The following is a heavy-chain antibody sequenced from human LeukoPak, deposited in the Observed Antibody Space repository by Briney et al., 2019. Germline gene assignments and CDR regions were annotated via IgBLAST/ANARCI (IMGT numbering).Heavy chain of an antibody. V-gene: IGHV4-39*07. CDR2: IYYSGST. J-gene: IGHJ5*02. CDR3: ACIAAAGGWFDP. CDR1: GGSISSYY. Sequence: SETLSLTCTVSGGSISSYYWGWIRQPPGKGLEWIGSIYYSGSTYYNPSLKSRVTISVDTSKNQFSLKLSSVTAADTAVYYCACIAAAGGWFDPWGQGTLVTVSS. D-gene: IGHD6-13*01.